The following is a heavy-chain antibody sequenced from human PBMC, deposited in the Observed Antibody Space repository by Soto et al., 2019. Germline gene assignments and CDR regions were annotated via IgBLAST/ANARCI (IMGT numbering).Heavy chain of an antibody. CDR3: ATFTFGRPFDT. Sequence: GSLRLSCAASGFTFNTYAMSWVRQAPGQGLEWVSAISGSGFSTYYADSVKGRFSISSDSSKNTLFPQMNSLRADDTAVYFCATFTFGRPFDTWGQGTMVTVSS. J-gene: IGHJ3*02. CDR1: GFTFNTYA. D-gene: IGHD3-16*01. V-gene: IGHV3-23*01. CDR2: ISGSGFST.